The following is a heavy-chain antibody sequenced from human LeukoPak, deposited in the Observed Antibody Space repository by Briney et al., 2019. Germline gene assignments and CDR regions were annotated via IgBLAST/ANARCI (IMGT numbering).Heavy chain of an antibody. CDR2: IDPNSGGT. D-gene: IGHD5-18*01. CDR3: AREDTAIHDY. V-gene: IGHV1-2*06. CDR1: GYTFTGYY. J-gene: IGHJ4*02. Sequence: ASVKVSCKASGYTFTGYYMHWVRQAPGQGLEWMGRIDPNSGGTNYAQKFQGRVTMTRDTSISTAYVELSRLRSDDTAVYYCAREDTAIHDYWGQGTLVTVSS.